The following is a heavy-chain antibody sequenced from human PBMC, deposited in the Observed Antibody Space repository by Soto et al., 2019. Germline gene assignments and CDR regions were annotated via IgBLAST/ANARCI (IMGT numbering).Heavy chain of an antibody. Sequence: EVQLVESGGGLVQPGGSLRLSCAASGFTFSSYAMHWVRQAPGKGLEYVSAISSNGGSTYYANSVKGRFTISRDNSKNTLYLQMGSLRAEDRAVYYCARGEVAAAGTEHYYYYYGMDVWGQGTTVTVSS. CDR3: ARGEVAAAGTEHYYYYYGMDV. D-gene: IGHD6-13*01. V-gene: IGHV3-64*01. CDR2: ISSNGGST. CDR1: GFTFSSYA. J-gene: IGHJ6*01.